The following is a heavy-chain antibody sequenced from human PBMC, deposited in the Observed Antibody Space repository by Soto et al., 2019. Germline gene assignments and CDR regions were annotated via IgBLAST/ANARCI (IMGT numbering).Heavy chain of an antibody. Sequence: GGTMRLSCTPAPFSLTNYTMHWVRQAPDKGPEWVGAIWYDGSKKYYADSVTGRFTASRDNSKNMMFLQMNSLSAEDTAVYYRARGPYSDNDVFFGYWGQGSLVTVAS. CDR3: ARGPYSDNDVFFGY. CDR2: IWYDGSKK. V-gene: IGHV3-33*01. CDR1: PFSLTNYT. J-gene: IGHJ4*02. D-gene: IGHD4-4*01.